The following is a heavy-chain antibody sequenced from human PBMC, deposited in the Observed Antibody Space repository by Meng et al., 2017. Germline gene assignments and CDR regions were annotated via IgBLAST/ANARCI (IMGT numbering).Heavy chain of an antibody. Sequence: SVKVSCKASGGTFSSYAISWVRQAPGQGLEWMGGIIPIFGTANYAQKLQGRVTITADESTSTAYMELSSLRSEDTAVYYCARDHYYYDSSGYYEDRDGRAFDIWGQGTMVTVSS. CDR1: GGTFSSYA. V-gene: IGHV1-69*13. D-gene: IGHD3-22*01. CDR3: ARDHYYYDSSGYYEDRDGRAFDI. J-gene: IGHJ3*02. CDR2: IIPIFGTA.